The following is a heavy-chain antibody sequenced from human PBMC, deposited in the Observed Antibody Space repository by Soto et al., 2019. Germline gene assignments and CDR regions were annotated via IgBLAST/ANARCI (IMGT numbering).Heavy chain of an antibody. Sequence: SETLSLTCAVSGGTISRYYWSWIRQPPGKGLEWIGYMYNTGSTVYNPSFKSRVTISVDTSKNQFSLKLNSVTAADTAVYYCARDLWGYCGTDCYPLDVWGQGTTVTVSS. CDR3: ARDLWGYCGTDCYPLDV. J-gene: IGHJ6*02. CDR1: GGTISRYY. CDR2: MYNTGST. V-gene: IGHV4-59*01. D-gene: IGHD2-21*02.